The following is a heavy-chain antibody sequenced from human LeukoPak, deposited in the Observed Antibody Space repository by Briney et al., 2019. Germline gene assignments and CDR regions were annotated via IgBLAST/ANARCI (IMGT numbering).Heavy chain of an antibody. CDR2: IYHSGST. D-gene: IGHD4-23*01. CDR1: GGSIGSGGYS. J-gene: IGHJ4*02. V-gene: IGHV4-30-2*01. Sequence: SETLSLTCAVSGGSIGSGGYSWSWIRQPPGKGLEWIGYIYHSGSTYYNPSPKSRATISVDRSKNQFSLKLSSVTAADTAVYYCARGDYGGNSPFDYWGQGTLVTVSS. CDR3: ARGDYGGNSPFDY.